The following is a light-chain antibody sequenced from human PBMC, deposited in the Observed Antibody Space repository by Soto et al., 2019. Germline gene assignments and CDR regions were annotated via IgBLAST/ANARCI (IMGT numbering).Light chain of an antibody. CDR3: QQYGSSPTWT. J-gene: IGKJ1*01. CDR1: QSVSSNY. Sequence: DSVLTQSPVTLSLSPVQRPTLSCRASQSVSSNYLAWYQQKPGQAPRLLIYGASTRATGIPDRFSGSGSGTDFTLTISRLEPEDSAVYYCQQYGSSPTWTFGQGTKVDIK. V-gene: IGKV3-20*01. CDR2: GAS.